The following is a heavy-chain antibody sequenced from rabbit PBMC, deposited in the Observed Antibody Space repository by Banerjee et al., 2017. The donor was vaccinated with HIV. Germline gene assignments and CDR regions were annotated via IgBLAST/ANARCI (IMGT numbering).Heavy chain of an antibody. D-gene: IGHD4-2*01. CDR3: ARGMLVLYAGMDL. CDR1: AFSFSNKYV. J-gene: IGHJ6*01. V-gene: IGHV1S45*01. CDR2: INTSSGNT. Sequence: QEQLEESGGDLVKPEGSLTLTCTASAFSFSNKYVMCWVRQAPGKGLEWIACINTSSGNTVYASWAKGRFTTSKTSSTTVTLQMTSLTAADTATYFCARGMLVLYAGMDLWGPGTLVTVS.